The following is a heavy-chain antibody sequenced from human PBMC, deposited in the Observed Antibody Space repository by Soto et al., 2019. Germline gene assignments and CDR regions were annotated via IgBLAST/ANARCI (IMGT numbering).Heavy chain of an antibody. CDR2: IYYSGST. J-gene: IGHJ6*02. CDR3: AASCVGCGGFKYYGMDV. CDR1: RFSISSSRSY. Sequence: SGTLSLTCTFYRFSISSSRSYWRWIRPLPGKGLEWIGSIYYSGSTYYNPSLKSRVTISVDTSKNQFSLKLGSVTAADTAVYYCAASCVGCGGFKYYGMDVWGQGTTVT. D-gene: IGHD2-21*01. V-gene: IGHV4-39*01.